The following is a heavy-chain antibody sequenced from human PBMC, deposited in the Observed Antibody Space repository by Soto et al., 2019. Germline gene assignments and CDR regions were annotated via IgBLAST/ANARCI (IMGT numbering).Heavy chain of an antibody. J-gene: IGHJ4*02. D-gene: IGHD5-18*01. Sequence: EVQLVESGGGLVQPGGSLRLSCAASGFTFSSYWMSWVRQAPGKGLEWVANIKQDGSEKYYVDSVKGRFTISRDNAKNSLYLQMNSLRAEDTAVYYCARDGYSQGYYFDYWGQGTLVTVSS. CDR2: IKQDGSEK. CDR3: ARDGYSQGYYFDY. CDR1: GFTFSSYW. V-gene: IGHV3-7*01.